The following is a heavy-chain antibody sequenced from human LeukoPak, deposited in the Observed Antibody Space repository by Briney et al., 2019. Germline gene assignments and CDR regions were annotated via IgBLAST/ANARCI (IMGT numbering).Heavy chain of an antibody. V-gene: IGHV4-4*09. Sequence: SETLSLTCTVSGGSISSYYWSWIRQPPGKGLEWIAYIYTSGSTNYSPSLKSRVTISVDTSKNQFSLKLSSVTAADTAVYYCARVSYYYDSSGYYYARFDYWGQGTLVTVSS. J-gene: IGHJ4*02. CDR3: ARVSYYYDSSGYYYARFDY. D-gene: IGHD3-22*01. CDR1: GGSISSYY. CDR2: IYTSGST.